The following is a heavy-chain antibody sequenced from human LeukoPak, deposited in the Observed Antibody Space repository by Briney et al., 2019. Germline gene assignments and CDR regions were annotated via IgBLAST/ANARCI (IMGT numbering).Heavy chain of an antibody. J-gene: IGHJ5*02. CDR3: ARHSWDYYDSSGYQGWFDP. CDR1: GGSISSSSYY. CDR2: IYYSGST. V-gene: IGHV4-39*01. D-gene: IGHD3-22*01. Sequence: PSETLSLTCTVSGGSISSSSYYWGWIRQPPGKGLEWIGSIYYSGSTYYNPSLKSRVTISVDTSKNQFSLKVSSVTAADTAVYYCARHSWDYYDSSGYQGWFDPWGQGTLVTVSS.